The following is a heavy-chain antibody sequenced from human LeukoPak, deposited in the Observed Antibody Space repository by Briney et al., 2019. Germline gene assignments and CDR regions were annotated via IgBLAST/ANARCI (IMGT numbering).Heavy chain of an antibody. V-gene: IGHV4-34*01. CDR3: ARAQYSSSCDL. Sequence: SETLSLTCAVYGGSFSGYYWSWTRQPPGKGLEWIGEINHSGSTNYNPSLKSRVTISVDTSKNQFSLKLSSVTAADTAVYYCARAQYSSSCDLWGQGTLVTVSS. CDR2: INHSGST. D-gene: IGHD6-13*01. J-gene: IGHJ5*02. CDR1: GGSFSGYY.